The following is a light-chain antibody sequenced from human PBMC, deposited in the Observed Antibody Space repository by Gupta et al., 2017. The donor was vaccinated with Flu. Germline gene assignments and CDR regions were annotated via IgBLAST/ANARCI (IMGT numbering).Light chain of an antibody. Sequence: EIVLPQSPAALSVSPGERVTLSCRASQSVSSNLAWYQQKPGQAPRLLVYGASTRATDIPARFSGSGSGTEFTLTISSVQSEDFAVYYCQQYKDWTPLFTFGGGTKVEI. J-gene: IGKJ4*01. CDR1: QSVSSN. V-gene: IGKV3-15*01. CDR2: GAS. CDR3: QQYKDWTPLFT.